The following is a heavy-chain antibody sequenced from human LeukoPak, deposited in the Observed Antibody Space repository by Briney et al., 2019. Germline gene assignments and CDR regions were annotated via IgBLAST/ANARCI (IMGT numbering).Heavy chain of an antibody. D-gene: IGHD5-12*01. CDR2: ISAYNGNT. CDR3: ARDHSSGYDLGAYYYYGMDV. J-gene: IGHJ6*02. V-gene: IGHV1-18*01. Sequence: GASVKVSCKASGYTFTSYGISWVRQAPGQGLEWMGWISAYNGNTNYAQKLQGRVTMTTDTSTSTAYMELRSLRSDDTAVYYCARDHSSGYDLGAYYYYGMDVWGQGTTVTVSS. CDR1: GYTFTSYG.